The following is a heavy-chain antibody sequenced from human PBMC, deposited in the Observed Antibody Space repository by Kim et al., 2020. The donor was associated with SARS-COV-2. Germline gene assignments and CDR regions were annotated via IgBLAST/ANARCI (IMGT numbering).Heavy chain of an antibody. V-gene: IGHV1-69*04. J-gene: IGHJ6*02. CDR3: ARERPKWDSSSWYEEYYYYYYGMDV. D-gene: IGHD6-13*01. CDR1: GGTFSSYA. Sequence: SVKVSCKASGGTFSSYAISWVRQAPGQGLEWMGRIIPILGIANYAQKFQGRVTITADKSTSTAYMDLSSLRSEDTAVYYCARERPKWDSSSWYEEYYYYYYGMDVWGQGTTVTVSS. CDR2: IIPILGIA.